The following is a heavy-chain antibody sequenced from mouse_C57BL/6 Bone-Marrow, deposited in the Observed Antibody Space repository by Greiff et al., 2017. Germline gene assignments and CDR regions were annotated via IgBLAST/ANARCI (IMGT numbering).Heavy chain of an antibody. CDR2: ISSGGGCT. CDR3: ARHHPITTVVARPFAY. V-gene: IGHV5-6*01. CDR1: GFTFSSYG. D-gene: IGHD1-1*01. Sequence: EVKLVESGGDLVKPGGSLKLSCAASGFTFSSYGMSWVRQTPDKRLEWVATISSGGGCTYYPDRVKGRFTISRDNAKNTLYLQMSSLKSEATAMYYGARHHPITTVVARPFAYWGQGTLVTVSA. J-gene: IGHJ3*01.